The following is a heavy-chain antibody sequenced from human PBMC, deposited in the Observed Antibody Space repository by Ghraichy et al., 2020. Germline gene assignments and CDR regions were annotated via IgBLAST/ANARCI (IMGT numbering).Heavy chain of an antibody. CDR2: ITTSGRTI. CDR1: GFTFGSYS. J-gene: IGHJ6*02. D-gene: IGHD2-21*01. Sequence: GGSLRLSCVGSGFTFGSYSMNWVRQSPGKGLEWISYITTSGRTIFYADAVKGRFTISRDNAQKSLYLQMKSLGEEDTAVHYCARGSGVVRFYYYAGMDVWGQGTTVTVSS. CDR3: ARGSGVVRFYYYAGMDV. V-gene: IGHV3-48*02.